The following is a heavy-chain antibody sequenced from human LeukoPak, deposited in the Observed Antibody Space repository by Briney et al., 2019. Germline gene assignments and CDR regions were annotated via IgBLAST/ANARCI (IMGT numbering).Heavy chain of an antibody. CDR3: ARRGSGSYFKPYYFDY. CDR2: IYYSGST. V-gene: IGHV4-39*01. Sequence: SETLSLTCSVSGGSISSSSYYWGWIRQPPGTGLEWIGSIYYSGSTYYNPSLKSRVTISVDTSKNQFSLKLSSVTAADTAVYYCARRGSGSYFKPYYFDYWGQGTLVTVSS. CDR1: GGSISSSSYY. J-gene: IGHJ4*02. D-gene: IGHD3-10*01.